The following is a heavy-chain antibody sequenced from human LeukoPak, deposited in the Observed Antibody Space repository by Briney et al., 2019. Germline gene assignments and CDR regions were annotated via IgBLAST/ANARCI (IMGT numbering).Heavy chain of an antibody. V-gene: IGHV3-53*01. CDR1: GFTVSSNY. CDR2: IYGGGST. D-gene: IGHD1-14*01. J-gene: IGHJ4*02. Sequence: PGGSLRLSCAASGFTVSSNYMSWVRQAPGKGLEWVSVIYGGGSTYYADSVKGRFTISRDNAKNSLYLHMNSLRAGDTAVYYCAGVPMSRTYIDSWGQGTLVTVSS. CDR3: AGVPMSRTYIDS.